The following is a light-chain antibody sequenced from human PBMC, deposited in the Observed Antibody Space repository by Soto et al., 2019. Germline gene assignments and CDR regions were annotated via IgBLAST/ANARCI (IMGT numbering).Light chain of an antibody. CDR1: QSVGAT. Sequence: EIVMTQSPVTLSVFPWERATLSCRASQSVGATVAWYHQRPGQAPRLLISGASTRATGVPARVSDSGSGTAFTLTITSLQSDDFGVYYCQQYADWPTTFGQGTRVEIK. V-gene: IGKV3-15*01. CDR2: GAS. CDR3: QQYADWPTT. J-gene: IGKJ1*01.